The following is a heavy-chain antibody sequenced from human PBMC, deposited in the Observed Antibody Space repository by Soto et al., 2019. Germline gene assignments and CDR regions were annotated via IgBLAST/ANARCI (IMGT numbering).Heavy chain of an antibody. J-gene: IGHJ4*02. D-gene: IGHD6-13*01. Sequence: QITLKESGPTLVKPTQTLTLTCTFSGFSLSTSGVGVGWIRQPPGKALEWLALIYWDDDKRYSPSLKSRLTITWDSSKNQVVLTMTNMDPVDTSTYYCAHPYCSSWGWDYWGQGTLVTVSS. CDR2: IYWDDDK. CDR3: AHPYCSSWGWDY. V-gene: IGHV2-5*02. CDR1: GFSLSTSGVG.